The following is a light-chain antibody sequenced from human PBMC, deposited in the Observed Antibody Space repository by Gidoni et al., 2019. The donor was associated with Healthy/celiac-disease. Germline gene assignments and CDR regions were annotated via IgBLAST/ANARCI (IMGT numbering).Light chain of an antibody. CDR1: QGSSSY. CDR3: QQYNSYPRT. CDR2: AAS. Sequence: IRMTQSPSSFSASTGDRVTITCRASQGSSSYLAWYQQKPGNAPKLLIYAASTLQSGVPTRFSSRGSGTDFTLTISCLQYEDFATYYCQQYNSYPRTFGQGTKVEIK. J-gene: IGKJ1*01. V-gene: IGKV1-8*01.